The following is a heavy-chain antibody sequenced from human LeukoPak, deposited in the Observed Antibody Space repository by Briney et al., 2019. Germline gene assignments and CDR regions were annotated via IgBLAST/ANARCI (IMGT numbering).Heavy chain of an antibody. CDR1: GGSISSGGYY. Sequence: SETLSLTCTVSGGSISSGGYYWSWIRQHPGKGLEWMRYIYYSGNTYYNPSLKSRVTISVDTSKNQFSLKLTSVTAADTAVYYCARDPSNFDYTWGSYRPAPRYYFDYWGQGNLVTVSS. J-gene: IGHJ4*02. CDR2: IYYSGNT. CDR3: ARDPSNFDYTWGSYRPAPRYYFDY. D-gene: IGHD3-16*02. V-gene: IGHV4-31*03.